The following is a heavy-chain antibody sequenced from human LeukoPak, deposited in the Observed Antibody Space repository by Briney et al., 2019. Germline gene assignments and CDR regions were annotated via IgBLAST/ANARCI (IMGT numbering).Heavy chain of an antibody. CDR3: ARADYGGNSGFWYFDL. J-gene: IGHJ2*01. CDR2: IYYSGST. Sequence: RASETLSLTCTVSAGSISSYYWSWIRQPPGKGLEWIGYIYYSGSTNYNPSLKSRVTISVDTSKNQFSLKLSSVTAADTAVYYCARADYGGNSGFWYFDLWGRGTLVTVSS. D-gene: IGHD4-23*01. CDR1: AGSISSYY. V-gene: IGHV4-59*01.